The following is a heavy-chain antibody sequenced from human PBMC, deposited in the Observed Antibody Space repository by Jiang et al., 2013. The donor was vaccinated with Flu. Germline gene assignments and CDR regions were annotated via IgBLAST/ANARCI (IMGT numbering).Heavy chain of an antibody. V-gene: IGHV4-59*01. J-gene: IGHJ4*02. CDR3: ARVPTIFGVVPFYFDY. CDR1: GGSISSYY. CDR2: IYYSGST. Sequence: LLKPSETLSLTCTVSGGSISSYYWSWIRQPPGKGLEWIGYIYYSGSTNYNPSLKSRVTISVDTSKNQFSLKLSSVTAADTAVYYCARVPTIFGVVPFYFDYWGQGPWSPSPQ. D-gene: IGHD3-3*01.